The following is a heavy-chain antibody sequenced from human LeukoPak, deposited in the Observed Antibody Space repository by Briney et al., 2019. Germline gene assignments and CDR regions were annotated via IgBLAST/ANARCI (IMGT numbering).Heavy chain of an antibody. Sequence: SETLSLTCTVSGGSISSYYWSWIRQPAGRGREWIGRIYTSGSTNYNPSLKSRVTMSVDTSKNQFSLKLSSVTTADTAVYYCARGGVVDAFDIWGQGTMVTVSS. J-gene: IGHJ3*02. D-gene: IGHD2-15*01. CDR2: IYTSGST. CDR3: ARGGVVDAFDI. V-gene: IGHV4-4*07. CDR1: GGSISSYY.